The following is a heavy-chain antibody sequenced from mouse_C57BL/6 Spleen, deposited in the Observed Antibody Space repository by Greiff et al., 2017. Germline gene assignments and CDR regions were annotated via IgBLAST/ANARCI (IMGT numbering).Heavy chain of an antibody. CDR3: AREGNYYGSSYPFFDY. CDR2: ISYDGSN. D-gene: IGHD1-1*01. Sequence: VQLQQSGPGLVKPSQSLSLTCSVTGYSITSGYYWNWIRQFPGNKLEWMGYISYDGSNNYNPSLKNRISITRDTSKNQFFLKLNSVTTEDTATYYCAREGNYYGSSYPFFDYWGQGTTLTVSS. J-gene: IGHJ2*01. V-gene: IGHV3-6*01. CDR1: GYSITSGYY.